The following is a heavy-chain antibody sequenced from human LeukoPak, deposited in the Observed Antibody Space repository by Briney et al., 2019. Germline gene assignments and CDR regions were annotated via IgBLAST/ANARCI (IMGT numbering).Heavy chain of an antibody. CDR3: ARESWESYSSGWLGGDAFDI. V-gene: IGHV3-30-3*01. CDR2: ISYDGSSN. J-gene: IGHJ3*02. CDR1: GFTFSSYA. Sequence: PGGSLRLSCAASGFTFSSYAMHWVRQAPGKGLEWVAVISYDGSSNYYADSVKGRFTISRDNSKNTLYLQMNSLRAEDTAVYYCARESWESYSSGWLGGDAFDIWGQGTMVTVSS. D-gene: IGHD6-19*01.